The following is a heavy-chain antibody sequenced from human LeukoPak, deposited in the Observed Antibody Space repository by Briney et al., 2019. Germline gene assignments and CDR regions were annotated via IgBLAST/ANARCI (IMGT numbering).Heavy chain of an antibody. D-gene: IGHD3-3*01. J-gene: IGHJ4*02. CDR3: AKEYYDFWSGYPHDY. Sequence: PGGSLRLSCAASGFTFSSYAMSWVRQAPGKGLEWVSAISGSGGSTYYTDSVKGRFTIPRDNSKNTLYLQMNSLRAEDTAVYYCAKEYYDFWSGYPHDYWGQGTLVTVSS. CDR1: GFTFSSYA. CDR2: ISGSGGST. V-gene: IGHV3-23*01.